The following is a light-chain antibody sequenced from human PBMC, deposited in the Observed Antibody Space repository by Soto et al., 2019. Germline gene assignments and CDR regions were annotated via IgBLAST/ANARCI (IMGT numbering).Light chain of an antibody. CDR3: SSYTSSSTLA. J-gene: IGLJ1*01. CDR2: EVS. CDR1: ISDVGGYNY. V-gene: IGLV2-14*01. Sequence: QSALTQPASVSGSPGQSITISCNGSISDVGGYNYVSWYQQHPGKAPKLMSYEVSNRPSGVSNRFSGSKSGHTASLIFSCLQAGYEADYYCSSYTSSSTLAFGTGSKVTV.